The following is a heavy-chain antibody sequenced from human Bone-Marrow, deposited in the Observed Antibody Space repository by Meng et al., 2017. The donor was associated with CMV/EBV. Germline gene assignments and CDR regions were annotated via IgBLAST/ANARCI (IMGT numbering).Heavy chain of an antibody. V-gene: IGHV1-18*01. CDR3: ARGDDHTNYVGYFDS. J-gene: IGHJ4*02. CDR2: ISAYNGHT. D-gene: IGHD4-11*01. Sequence: ASVKVSCKASGYTFTTYAISWVRQAPGQGLEWMGWISAYNGHTDYAPKVHGRVTMTTDTSTSTAYMELRSLRSDDTAVYYCARGDDHTNYVGYFDSWGQGTLVTFSS. CDR1: GYTFTTYA.